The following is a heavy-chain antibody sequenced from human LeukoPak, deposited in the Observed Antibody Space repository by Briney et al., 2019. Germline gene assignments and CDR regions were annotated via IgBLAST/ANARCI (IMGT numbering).Heavy chain of an antibody. D-gene: IGHD2-15*01. V-gene: IGHV3-21*01. CDR3: ARDLSRAVAATPLYYYYYGMDV. CDR2: ISSSSSYI. Sequence: GGSLRLSCAASGFTFSSYSMNWVRQAPGKGLEWVSSISSSSSYIYYADLVKGRFTISRDNAKNSLYLQMNSLRAEDTAVYYCARDLSRAVAATPLYYYYYGMDVWGQGTTVTVSS. CDR1: GFTFSSYS. J-gene: IGHJ6*02.